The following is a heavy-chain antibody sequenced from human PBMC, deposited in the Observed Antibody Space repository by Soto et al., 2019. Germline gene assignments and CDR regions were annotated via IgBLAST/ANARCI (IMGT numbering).Heavy chain of an antibody. Sequence: SVKVSCKASGYTFTSYYMHWVRQAPGQGLEWMGGIIPIFGTANYAQKFQGRVTITADESTSTAYMELSSLRSEDTAVYYCARRLRGGSHYYYYGMDVWGQGTTVTVSS. J-gene: IGHJ6*02. CDR3: ARRLRGGSHYYYYGMDV. CDR1: GYTFTSYY. D-gene: IGHD2-15*01. CDR2: IIPIFGTA. V-gene: IGHV1-69*13.